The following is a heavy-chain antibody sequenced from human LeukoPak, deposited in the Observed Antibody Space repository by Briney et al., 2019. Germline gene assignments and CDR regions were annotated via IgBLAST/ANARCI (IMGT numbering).Heavy chain of an antibody. D-gene: IGHD2-15*01. CDR2: ISGSGGSA. CDR3: AKDQYCSGGSCANWDY. Sequence: GGSLRLSRAASGFTFSSYAMSWVRQAPGKGLEWVSAISGSGGSAYYADSVKGRFTISRDNSKNTLYLQMNSLRAEDTAVYYCAKDQYCSGGSCANWDYWGQGTLVTVSS. CDR1: GFTFSSYA. V-gene: IGHV3-23*01. J-gene: IGHJ4*02.